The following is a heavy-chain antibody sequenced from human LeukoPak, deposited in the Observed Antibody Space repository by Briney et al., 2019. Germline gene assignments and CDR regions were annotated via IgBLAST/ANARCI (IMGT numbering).Heavy chain of an antibody. J-gene: IGHJ3*02. CDR1: GGSISSYY. D-gene: IGHD5-18*01. V-gene: IGHV4-59*01. Sequence: SETLSLTCTVSGGSISSYYWSWIRQPPGKGLEWIGYIYYSGSTNYNPSLKSRVTISVDTSKNQFSLKLSSVTAADTAVYYCAREVDTATPNDAFDIWGQGTMVTVSS. CDR2: IYYSGST. CDR3: AREVDTATPNDAFDI.